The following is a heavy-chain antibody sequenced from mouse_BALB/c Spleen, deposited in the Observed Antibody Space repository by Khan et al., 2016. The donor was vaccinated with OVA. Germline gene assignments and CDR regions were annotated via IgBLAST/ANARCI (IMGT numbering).Heavy chain of an antibody. D-gene: IGHD2-10*01. V-gene: IGHV9-3-1*01. J-gene: IGHJ4*01. CDR3: AKSYYYDAMDY. CDR1: GYTFTNYG. Sequence: QIQLVQSGPELKKPGETVKISCKASGYTFTNYGMNWVKQAPGKGLKWMGWINTYTGEPTYADDFKGRFAFSLETSASTSYWQINNLKKEDTATYFGAKSYYYDAMDYWGQGTSVTVSS. CDR2: INTYTGEP.